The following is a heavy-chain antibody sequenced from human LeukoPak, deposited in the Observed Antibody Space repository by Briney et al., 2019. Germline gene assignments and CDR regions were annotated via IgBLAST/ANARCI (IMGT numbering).Heavy chain of an antibody. CDR2: IYSGTI. CDR1: GFTVSSNS. CDR3: ARRAGAYSHPYDY. D-gene: IGHD4/OR15-4a*01. J-gene: IGHJ4*02. Sequence: GGSLRLSCTVSGFTVSSNSMGWVRQAPGKGLEWVSFIYSGTIHYSDSVKGRFTISRDNSKNTLYLQMNSLRAEDTAVYYCARRAGAYSHPYDYWGQGTLVTVSS. V-gene: IGHV3-53*01.